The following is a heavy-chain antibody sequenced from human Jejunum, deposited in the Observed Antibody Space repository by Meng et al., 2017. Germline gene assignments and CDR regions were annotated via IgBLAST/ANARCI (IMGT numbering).Heavy chain of an antibody. CDR2: IYYSGTT. CDR3: AREMTSAYFSES. D-gene: IGHD3-22*01. CDR1: GDSISSSSYY. Sequence: QLQLQGPGQGLVKLSETLSLTCTVSGDSISSSSYYWGWIRQTPGKGLEWIGSIYYSGTTYYNPSLNSRVTISVDTSKNHFSLKLNSVTAADTAVYYCAREMTSAYFSESWGQGTLVTVSS. J-gene: IGHJ4*02. V-gene: IGHV4-39*07.